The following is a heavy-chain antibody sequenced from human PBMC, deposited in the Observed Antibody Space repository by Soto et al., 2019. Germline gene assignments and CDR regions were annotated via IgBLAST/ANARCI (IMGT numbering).Heavy chain of an antibody. D-gene: IGHD3-22*01. CDR2: INTSGGST. J-gene: IGHJ5*02. Sequence: ASVKVSCKASGYTFTSYYMHWVRQAPGQGLEWMGIINTSGGSTSYAQKFQGRVTMTRDTSTSTVYMELSSLRSEDTAVYYCARDQENYDSSGYYYVGDNWFDPWGQGTLVTVSS. CDR3: ARDQENYDSSGYYYVGDNWFDP. CDR1: GYTFTSYY. V-gene: IGHV1-46*01.